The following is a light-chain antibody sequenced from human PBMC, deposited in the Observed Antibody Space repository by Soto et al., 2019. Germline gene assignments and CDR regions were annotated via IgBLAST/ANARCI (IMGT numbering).Light chain of an antibody. Sequence: QSALTQPASVSGSPGQSITISCTGTSSDVGGYNYVSWYQQHPGKAPKLMIYEVSNRPXGVSNXFSGSKSGNTASLTISGLQAEDEADYYCSSYTSSSTLVFGTGTKVTVL. CDR3: SSYTSSSTLV. J-gene: IGLJ1*01. CDR2: EVS. V-gene: IGLV2-14*01. CDR1: SSDVGGYNY.